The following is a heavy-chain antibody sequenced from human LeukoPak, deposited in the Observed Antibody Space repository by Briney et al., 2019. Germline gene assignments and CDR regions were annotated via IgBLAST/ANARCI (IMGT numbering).Heavy chain of an antibody. J-gene: IGHJ4*02. CDR3: ATARSGWHYFDY. CDR1: GFTFSSYA. V-gene: IGHV3-23*01. Sequence: GGSLRLSCAASGFTFSSYAMSWVRQAPGKGLEWVSATSGSGGSTYYADSVKGRFTISRDNSKNTLYLEMNSLRAEDTAVYYCATARSGWHYFDYWGQGTLVTVSS. D-gene: IGHD6-19*01. CDR2: TSGSGGST.